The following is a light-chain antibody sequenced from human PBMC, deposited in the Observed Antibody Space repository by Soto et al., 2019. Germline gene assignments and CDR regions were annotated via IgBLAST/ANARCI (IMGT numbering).Light chain of an antibody. CDR1: SGHSSYT. Sequence: QSVLTQSSSASASLGSSVKLTCTLSSGHSSYTIAWHQQQPGKAPRYLKKVEVSGSYNTGSGVPDRFSGSSSGADRYLTISNLQFEDEADYYCETWDSYTRVFGGGTKLTVL. J-gene: IGLJ3*02. CDR3: ETWDSYTRV. CDR2: VEVSGSY. V-gene: IGLV4-60*02.